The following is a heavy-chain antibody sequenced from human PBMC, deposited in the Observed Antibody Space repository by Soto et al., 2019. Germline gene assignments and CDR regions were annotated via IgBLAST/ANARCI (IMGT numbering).Heavy chain of an antibody. CDR2: ISSSSSTR. CDR3: ARAYYYDSSGFFDY. V-gene: IGHV3-48*02. Sequence: PGGSLRLSCAASGFTFSSYGMNWVRQAPGKGLEWVSYISSSSSTRYYADSVKGRFTISRDNAKNSLYLQMNSLRDEDTAVYYCARAYYYDSSGFFDYWGQGTLVTVSS. J-gene: IGHJ4*02. D-gene: IGHD3-22*01. CDR1: GFTFSSYG.